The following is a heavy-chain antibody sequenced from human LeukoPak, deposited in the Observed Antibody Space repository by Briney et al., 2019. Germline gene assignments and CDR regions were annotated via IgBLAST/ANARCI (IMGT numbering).Heavy chain of an antibody. Sequence: PGGSLRLSCAASGFTFSTYWIHWVRPAPGKGLVWVSRINSDGSSTSYADSVKGRFTISRDNAKNTLYLQMNSLRADDTAVYYCARTYYYDSSAYYSLSSHFDYWGQGTLVTVSS. CDR3: ARTYYYDSSAYYSLSSHFDY. CDR2: INSDGSST. V-gene: IGHV3-74*01. CDR1: GFTFSTYW. D-gene: IGHD3-22*01. J-gene: IGHJ4*02.